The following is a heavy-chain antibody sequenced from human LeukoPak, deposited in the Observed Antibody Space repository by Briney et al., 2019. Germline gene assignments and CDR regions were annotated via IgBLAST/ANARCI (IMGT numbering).Heavy chain of an antibody. CDR3: ARDLFQFGELFY. V-gene: IGHV1-46*01. J-gene: IGHJ4*02. CDR2: INPSGGST. CDR1: GYTFTSYY. D-gene: IGHD3-10*01. Sequence: ASVKVSCKASGYTFTSYYMHWVRQAPGQGLEWMGIINPSGGSTSYAQKFQGRVTMTGDTSTSTVYMELSSLRSEDTAVYYCARDLFQFGELFYWGQGTLVTVSS.